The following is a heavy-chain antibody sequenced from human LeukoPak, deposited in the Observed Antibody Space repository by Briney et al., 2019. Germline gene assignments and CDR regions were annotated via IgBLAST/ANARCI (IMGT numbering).Heavy chain of an antibody. CDR1: GYTFTSYD. CDR2: MNPNSGDT. J-gene: IGHJ4*02. Sequence: ASLKVSCKASGYTFTSYDINWVRQATGQGLEWMGWMNPNSGDTGYAQNFQGRVTMTRDTSINTAYMELSSLRSEDTAVYYCARTPRNGYIEGYWGQGTLVTVSS. V-gene: IGHV1-8*01. CDR3: ARTPRNGYIEGY. D-gene: IGHD5-24*01.